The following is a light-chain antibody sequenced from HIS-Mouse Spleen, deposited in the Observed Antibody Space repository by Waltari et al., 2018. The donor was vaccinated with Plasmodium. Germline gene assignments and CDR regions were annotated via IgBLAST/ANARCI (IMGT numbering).Light chain of an antibody. V-gene: IGKV1-17*03. CDR2: AAS. Sequence: IQMTQSPSAMSASVGDRVTIPWRAIQGLSNYVAWIQQKPGKVPKRLIYAASSLQIGVPSRFSGSGSGTEFTLTISSLQPEDFATYYCLQHNSYPRTFGQGTKVEIK. CDR3: LQHNSYPRT. CDR1: QGLSNY. J-gene: IGKJ1*01.